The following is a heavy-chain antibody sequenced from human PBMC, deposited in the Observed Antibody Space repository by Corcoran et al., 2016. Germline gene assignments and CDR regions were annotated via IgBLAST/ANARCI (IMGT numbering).Heavy chain of an antibody. CDR2: ISYDGSNK. CDR1: GFTFSSYG. Sequence: QVQLVESGGGVVQPGRSLRLSCAASGFTFSSYGMHWVRQAPGKGLEWVAVISYDGSNKYYADSEKGRFTISRDNSKNTQYLQMNSLRAEDTAVYYCEKTRIQLWPQPLFDYWGQGTLVTVSS. V-gene: IGHV3-30*18. CDR3: EKTRIQLWPQPLFDY. J-gene: IGHJ4*02. D-gene: IGHD5-18*01.